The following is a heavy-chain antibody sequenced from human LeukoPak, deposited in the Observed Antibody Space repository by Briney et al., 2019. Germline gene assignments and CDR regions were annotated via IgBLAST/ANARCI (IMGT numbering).Heavy chain of an antibody. CDR3: ARHYYDSRGYYNPSGENYMDV. V-gene: IGHV3-23*01. J-gene: IGHJ6*03. CDR1: GFTFSSYA. D-gene: IGHD3-22*01. Sequence: LPGGSLRLSCAASGFTFSSYAMSWVRQAPGKGLEWVSAISGSDAGTYSADSVQGRFTISRDNSRNTLYLQMNSLRPEDTAVYYCARHYYDSRGYYNPSGENYMDVWGKGTPVTISS. CDR2: ISGSDAGT.